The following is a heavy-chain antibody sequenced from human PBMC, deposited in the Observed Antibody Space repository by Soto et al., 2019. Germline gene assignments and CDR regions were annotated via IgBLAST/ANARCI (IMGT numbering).Heavy chain of an antibody. Sequence: EVQLVESGGGLVQPGGSLKLSCAASGFTFSDSAMHWVRQASGKGPEWVGRIRSKVNTYATAYAASVKGRFTISTDDSMTTDYLQMNSLKTEDSDVYYCTRRGDGAAMDPLDYWGQGTLVTVSS. D-gene: IGHD5-18*01. CDR2: IRSKVNTYAT. J-gene: IGHJ4*02. CDR3: TRRGDGAAMDPLDY. CDR1: GFTFSDSA. V-gene: IGHV3-73*02.